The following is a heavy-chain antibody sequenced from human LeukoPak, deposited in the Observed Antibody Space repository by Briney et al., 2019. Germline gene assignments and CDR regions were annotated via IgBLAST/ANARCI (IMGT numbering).Heavy chain of an antibody. Sequence: SETLSLTCAVSGGSISSGGYSWSWIRQPPGKGLEWIGYIYHSGSTYYNPSLKSRVTISVDRSKNQFSLKLSSVTAADSAVYYCARGVPAAYYYYYGMDVWGQGTTVTVSS. CDR1: GGSISSGGYS. J-gene: IGHJ6*02. D-gene: IGHD2-2*01. CDR2: IYHSGST. V-gene: IGHV4-30-2*01. CDR3: ARGVPAAYYYYYGMDV.